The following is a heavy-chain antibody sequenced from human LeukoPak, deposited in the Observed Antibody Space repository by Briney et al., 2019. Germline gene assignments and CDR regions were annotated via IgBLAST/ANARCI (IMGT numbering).Heavy chain of an antibody. J-gene: IGHJ4*02. V-gene: IGHV4-34*01. Sequence: PSETLSLTCAVYGGSFSGYYWSWIRQPPGKGLEWIGEINHSGSTNYNPSPKSRVTISVDTSKNQFSLKLSSVTAADTAVYYCASETYDFWSGRTYYFDYWGQGTLVTVSS. CDR1: GGSFSGYY. D-gene: IGHD3-3*01. CDR2: INHSGST. CDR3: ASETYDFWSGRTYYFDY.